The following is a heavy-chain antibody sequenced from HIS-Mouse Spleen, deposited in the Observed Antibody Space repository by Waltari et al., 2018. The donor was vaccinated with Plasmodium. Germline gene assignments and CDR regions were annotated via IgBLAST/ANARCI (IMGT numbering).Heavy chain of an antibody. CDR2: INHSGST. CDR3: ARGPGDIVATTFDY. J-gene: IGHJ4*02. D-gene: IGHD5-12*01. Sequence: QVQLQQWGAGRLKPSETLSLTCAVYGGSFSGYYWSWIRQPPGKGLEWIGEINHSGSTNYSPSLKSRVTISVDTSKNQFSLKLSSVTAADTAVYYCARGPGDIVATTFDYWGQGTLVTVSS. V-gene: IGHV4-34*01. CDR1: GGSFSGYY.